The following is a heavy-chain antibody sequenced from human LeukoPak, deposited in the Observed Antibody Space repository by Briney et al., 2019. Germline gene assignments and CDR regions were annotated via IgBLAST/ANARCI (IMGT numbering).Heavy chain of an antibody. J-gene: IGHJ4*02. CDR2: ISSSSSYI. Sequence: GGSLRLSCAASGFTFSSYAMSWVRQAPGKGLEWVSSISSSSSYIYYADSVKGRFTISRDNAKNSLYLQMNSLRAEDTAVYYCARLFGGVTTFDYWGQGALVTVSS. V-gene: IGHV3-21*01. D-gene: IGHD2-8*02. CDR3: ARLFGGVTTFDY. CDR1: GFTFSSYA.